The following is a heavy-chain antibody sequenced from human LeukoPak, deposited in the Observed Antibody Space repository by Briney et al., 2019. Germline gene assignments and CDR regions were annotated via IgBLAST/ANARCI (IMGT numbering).Heavy chain of an antibody. Sequence: ASVKVSCKASGYTFTSYGISWVRQAPGQGLEWMGWINPNSGGTNYAQKFQGRVTMTRDTSISTAYMELSRLRSDDTAVYYCARDRNWGTLIYYFDYWGQGTLVTVSS. CDR2: INPNSGGT. V-gene: IGHV1-2*02. CDR1: GYTFTSYG. CDR3: ARDRNWGTLIYYFDY. D-gene: IGHD7-27*01. J-gene: IGHJ4*02.